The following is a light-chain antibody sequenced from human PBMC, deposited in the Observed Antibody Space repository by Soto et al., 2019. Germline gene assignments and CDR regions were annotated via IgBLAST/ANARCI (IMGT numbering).Light chain of an antibody. Sequence: IVLTQSPCTLSGCPGERATLSCRASQSVDSSFLAWYQQKPGQPPRLLISGASSRATGIPDRFSGSGSGTDFTLTISRLEPGDFAVYYCQQYGSSPRITFGQGTRLEIK. CDR2: GAS. CDR3: QQYGSSPRIT. V-gene: IGKV3-20*01. CDR1: QSVDSSF. J-gene: IGKJ5*01.